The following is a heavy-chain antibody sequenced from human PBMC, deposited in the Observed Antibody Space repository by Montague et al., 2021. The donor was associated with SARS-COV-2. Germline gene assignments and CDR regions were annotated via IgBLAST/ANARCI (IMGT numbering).Heavy chain of an antibody. CDR3: AKGPEQTRNGVPLD. J-gene: IGHJ4*02. V-gene: IGHV3-23*01. CDR1: GFTFSNYL. Sequence: SLRLSCAASGFTFSNYLMTWVRQAPGQGLEWVSLLDTDGSTYYADSVQGRFIISRDKSKNTLYLQMNSLRAEDTAIYYCAKGPEQTRNGVPLDWGQGTLVTVSS. D-gene: IGHD2-2*03. CDR2: LDTDGST.